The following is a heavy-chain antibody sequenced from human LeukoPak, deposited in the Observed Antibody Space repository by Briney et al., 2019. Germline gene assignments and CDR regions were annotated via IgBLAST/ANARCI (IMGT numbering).Heavy chain of an antibody. V-gene: IGHV3-30-3*01. J-gene: IGHJ6*02. D-gene: IGHD6-13*01. CDR1: GFSFSSYW. CDR2: ISYDGSNK. Sequence: GGSLRLSCAASGFSFSSYWMHWVRQAPGKGLEWVAVISYDGSNKYYADSVKGRFTISRDNSKNTLYLQMNSLSAEDTAVYYCARDPAAAGPRPPSYYYYGMDVWGQGTTVTVSS. CDR3: ARDPAAAGPRPPSYYYYGMDV.